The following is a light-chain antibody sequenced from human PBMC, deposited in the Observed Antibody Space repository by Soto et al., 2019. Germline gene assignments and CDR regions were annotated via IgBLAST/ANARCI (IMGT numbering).Light chain of an antibody. CDR2: AAS. Sequence: DLQMTPSPSSLSASVGDRVTITCRASQSISSYLNWYQQKPGKAPKLLIYAASSLQSGVPSRFSGSGSGTDFTLPISSLQPEDFATYYCQQSYSTLLTFGGGTKVEIK. V-gene: IGKV1-39*01. CDR1: QSISSY. J-gene: IGKJ4*01. CDR3: QQSYSTLLT.